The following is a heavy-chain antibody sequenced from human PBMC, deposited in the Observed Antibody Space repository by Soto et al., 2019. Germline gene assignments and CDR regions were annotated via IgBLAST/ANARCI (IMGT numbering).Heavy chain of an antibody. CDR1: GFTFSSYS. CDR2: ISSSSSHI. V-gene: IGHV3-21*01. Sequence: GGSLRLSCAASGFTFSSYSMNWVRQAPGKGLEWVSSISSSSSHIYYADSVKGLFTISRDNAKNSLYLQMNSLSAEDTTVYCCARSSHFYGDYDDYWGQGTLVTVSS. CDR3: ARSSHFYGDYDDY. D-gene: IGHD4-17*01. J-gene: IGHJ4*02.